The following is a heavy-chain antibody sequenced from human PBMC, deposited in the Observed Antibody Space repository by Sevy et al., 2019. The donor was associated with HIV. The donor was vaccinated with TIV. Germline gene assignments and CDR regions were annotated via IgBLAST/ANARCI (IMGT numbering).Heavy chain of an antibody. CDR2: IRYDGSNK. D-gene: IGHD3-3*01. CDR3: AKDRSLSLEWLFSAFDI. V-gene: IGHV3-30*02. Sequence: GGSLRLSCAASGFTFSSYGMYWVRQAPGKGLEWVAFIRYDGSNKYYADSVKGRFTISRDNSKNTLYLQMNSLRAEDTAVYYCAKDRSLSLEWLFSAFDIWGQGTMVTVSS. CDR1: GFTFSSYG. J-gene: IGHJ3*02.